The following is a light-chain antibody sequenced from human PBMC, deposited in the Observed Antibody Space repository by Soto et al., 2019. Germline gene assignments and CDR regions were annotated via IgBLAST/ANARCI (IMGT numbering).Light chain of an antibody. Sequence: DIQMTQSPSTLSASVGDRVIVTCRASQSIVNWLAGYQQKPGKSPKLLSSDASKLESGVPSRFSGVGSGTEFTLTISSLQPDDSATYFCQQYNLDPYTFGQGTKLEIK. CDR3: QQYNLDPYT. J-gene: IGKJ2*01. CDR1: QSIVNW. V-gene: IGKV1-5*01. CDR2: DAS.